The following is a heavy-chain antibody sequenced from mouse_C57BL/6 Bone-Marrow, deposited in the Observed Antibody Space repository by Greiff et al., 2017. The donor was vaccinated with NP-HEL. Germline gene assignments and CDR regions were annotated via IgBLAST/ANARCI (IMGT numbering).Heavy chain of an antibody. CDR3: ARGGYYYYGSSPYYFDY. V-gene: IGHV1-64*01. CDR2: IHPNSGST. Sequence: QVQLQQPGAELVKPGASVKLSCKASGYTFTSYWMHWVKQRPGQGLEWIGMIHPNSGSTNYNEKFKSKATLTVDKSSSTAYMQLSSLTSEDSAVYYCARGGYYYYGSSPYYFDYWDQGTTLTVSS. J-gene: IGHJ2*01. CDR1: GYTFTSYW. D-gene: IGHD1-1*01.